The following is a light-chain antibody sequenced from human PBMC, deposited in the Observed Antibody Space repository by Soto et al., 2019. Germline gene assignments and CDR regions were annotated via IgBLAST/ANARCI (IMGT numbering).Light chain of an antibody. CDR2: DVS. Sequence: EIPMTQSPATVSVSPGERATLSCRAGQGVTTNFAWYQQKSGQSPRLLIYDVSIRATGVPARFSGAGSETDFTLTISGLQSEDSAVYFCQQYNNWPFSFGQGTRLGIK. J-gene: IGKJ5*01. CDR3: QQYNNWPFS. V-gene: IGKV3-15*01. CDR1: QGVTTN.